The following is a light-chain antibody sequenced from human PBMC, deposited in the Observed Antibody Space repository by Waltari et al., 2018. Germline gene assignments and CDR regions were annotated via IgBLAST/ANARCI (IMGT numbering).Light chain of an antibody. Sequence: QAVVTQEPSLTGSPGGTVTPTCGPSPGAVTTGPSPTWFQQKPGQAPKARFCDTTDRHSWTPARFSGSLVGDKAALSLSGAQPEDEADYYCFLSYSGARVFGVGTKLTVL. CDR2: DTT. CDR3: FLSYSGARV. J-gene: IGLJ3*02. V-gene: IGLV7-46*01. CDR1: PGAVTTGPS.